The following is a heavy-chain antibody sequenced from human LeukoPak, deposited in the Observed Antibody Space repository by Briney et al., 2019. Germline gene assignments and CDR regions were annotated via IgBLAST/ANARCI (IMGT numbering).Heavy chain of an antibody. CDR3: ARESGSGEFDY. D-gene: IGHD6-19*01. CDR2: ISSSSYI. CDR1: RFNFSSYK. Sequence: GGSLRLSCAASRFNFSSYKVNWVRQAPGKGLEWVSSISSSSYIYYADSVKGRFTISRDNARNSLYLQMNSLRAEDTAVYYCARESGSGEFDYWGQGTLVTVSS. J-gene: IGHJ4*02. V-gene: IGHV3-21*01.